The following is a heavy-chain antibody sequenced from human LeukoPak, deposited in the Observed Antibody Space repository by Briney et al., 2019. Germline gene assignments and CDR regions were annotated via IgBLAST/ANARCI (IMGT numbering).Heavy chain of an antibody. J-gene: IGHJ4*02. CDR1: GFTFSSYS. CDR3: ARDKQWLH. V-gene: IGHV3-48*04. CDR2: ISSSSSTI. D-gene: IGHD6-19*01. Sequence: PGGSLRLSCAASGFTFSSYSMNWVRQAPGKGLEWVSYISSSSSTIYYADSVKGRFTISGDNAKNSLYLQMNSLRAEDTAVYYCARDKQWLHWGQGTLVTVSS.